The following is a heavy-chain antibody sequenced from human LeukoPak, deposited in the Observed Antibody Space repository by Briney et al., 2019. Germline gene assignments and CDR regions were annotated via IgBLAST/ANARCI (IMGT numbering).Heavy chain of an antibody. J-gene: IGHJ5*02. CDR2: INQDGSEK. CDR1: GFTFSSYW. D-gene: IGHD3-22*01. V-gene: IGHV3-7*01. Sequence: GGSLRLSCAASGFTFSSYWMSWVRQAPGKGLEWVATINQDGSEKPYVDSVKGRFTISRDNAKNSLSLQMNSLRAEDTAVYYCARKKYYYDTSANGWFDPWGQGTLVAVSS. CDR3: ARKKYYYDTSANGWFDP.